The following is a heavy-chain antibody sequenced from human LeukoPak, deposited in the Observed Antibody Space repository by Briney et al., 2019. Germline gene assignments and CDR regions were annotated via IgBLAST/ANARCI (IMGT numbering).Heavy chain of an antibody. CDR1: GYTFTGYY. V-gene: IGHV1-2*02. CDR3: ASGYCSGGSCYIQSFDY. D-gene: IGHD2-15*01. CDR2: INPNSGGT. Sequence: GASVKVSCKASGYTFTGYYMHWVRQAPGQGLEWMGWINPNSGGTNYAQKFQGRVTMTRDASISTAYMELSRLRSDDTAVYYCASGYCSGGSCYIQSFDYWGQGTLVTVSS. J-gene: IGHJ4*02.